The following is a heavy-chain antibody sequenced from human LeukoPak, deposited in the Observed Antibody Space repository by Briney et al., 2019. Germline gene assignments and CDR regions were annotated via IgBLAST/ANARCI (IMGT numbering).Heavy chain of an antibody. V-gene: IGHV3-23*01. Sequence: GGSLRLSCAASGFTFSSYAMSWVRQASGKGLEWVSAISGSGGSTYYADSVKGRFTISRDNSKNTLYLQMNSLRAEDTAVYYCAKLEAKDYYGSGSYRGHYYGMDVWGQGTTVTVSS. J-gene: IGHJ6*02. D-gene: IGHD3-10*01. CDR1: GFTFSSYA. CDR3: AKLEAKDYYGSGSYRGHYYGMDV. CDR2: ISGSGGST.